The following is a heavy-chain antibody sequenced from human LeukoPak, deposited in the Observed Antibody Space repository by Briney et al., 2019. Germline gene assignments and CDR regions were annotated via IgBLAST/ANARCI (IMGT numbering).Heavy chain of an antibody. J-gene: IGHJ4*02. CDR3: ARSWVRRVPYYFDY. CDR1: GYTFTSYG. V-gene: IGHV1-18*01. CDR2: ISAYNGNT. Sequence: ASVKVSCKASGYTFTSYGISWVRQAPGQGLEWMGWISAYNGNTNYAQKLQGRVTMTTDTSTSTAYMEPRSLRSDDTAVYYCARSWVRRVPYYFDYWGQGTLVTVSS. D-gene: IGHD3-10*01.